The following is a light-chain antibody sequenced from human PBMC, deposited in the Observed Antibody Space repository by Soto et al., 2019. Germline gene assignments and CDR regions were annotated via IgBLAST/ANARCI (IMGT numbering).Light chain of an antibody. J-gene: IGKJ4*01. Sequence: EIVLTQSPGTLSLSPGEGATLSCRASQSVSSSYLAWYQQKPGQAPRLLIYGASSRATGIPDRFSGSGSGTDFTLTISRLEPEDFAAYYCQQYGSSPGATFGGGTKVDIK. CDR1: QSVSSSY. V-gene: IGKV3-20*01. CDR3: QQYGSSPGAT. CDR2: GAS.